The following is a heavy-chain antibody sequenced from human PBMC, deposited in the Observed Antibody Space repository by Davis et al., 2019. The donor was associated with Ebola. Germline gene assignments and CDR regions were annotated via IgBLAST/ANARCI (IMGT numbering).Heavy chain of an antibody. J-gene: IGHJ6*02. CDR3: ARDGRPYSNSYYYYYGMDV. Sequence: GESLKISCAASGFTFSSYWMTWVRQAPGKGLEWVANIKQDGSEKYYVDSVKGRFTISRDNAKHSLYLQMNSLRAEDTAVYYCARDGRPYSNSYYYYYGMDVWGQGTTVTVSS. D-gene: IGHD4-11*01. CDR1: GFTFSSYW. V-gene: IGHV3-7*03. CDR2: IKQDGSEK.